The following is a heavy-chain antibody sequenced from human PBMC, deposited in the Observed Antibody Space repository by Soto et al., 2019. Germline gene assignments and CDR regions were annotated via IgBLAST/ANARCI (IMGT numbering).Heavy chain of an antibody. CDR2: ISSSGSTI. CDR3: ARDQEGDDYIWGSYRYRLDY. J-gene: IGHJ4*02. D-gene: IGHD3-16*02. CDR1: GFTFSDYY. V-gene: IGHV3-11*01. Sequence: QVQLVESGGGLVKPGGSLRLSCAASGFTFSDYYMSWIRQAPGKGLVWVSYISSSGSTIYYADSVKGRFTISRDNAKDSLYLQMYSLRAEDTAVYYCARDQEGDDYIWGSYRYRLDYWGQGTLVTVSS.